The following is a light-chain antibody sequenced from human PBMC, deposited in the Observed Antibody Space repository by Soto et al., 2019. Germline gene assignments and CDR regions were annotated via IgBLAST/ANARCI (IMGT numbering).Light chain of an antibody. V-gene: IGKV1-17*01. Sequence: DIQMTQSPSSLSASVGDRVTITCRASQAIRHALGWYQQKPGKVPKRLIYSASSFQNGVPSSCSRSGSETVFTLTISCLQPDDFATYFCLQHADYPFTFGQGTRLEI. CDR1: QAIRHA. CDR2: SAS. J-gene: IGKJ2*01. CDR3: LQHADYPFT.